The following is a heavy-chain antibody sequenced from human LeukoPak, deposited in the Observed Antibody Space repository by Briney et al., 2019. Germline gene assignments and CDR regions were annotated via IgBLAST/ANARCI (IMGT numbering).Heavy chain of an antibody. CDR2: INPSSGGT. CDR1: GYAFTSYY. CDR3: ARPGYSYGLDY. Sequence: ASVKVSCKASGYAFTSYYIHWVRQAPGQGLEWMGVINPSSGGTSYAQKFQGRVTMTRDTFTGTVYMALSSLRSEDTAVYYCARPGYSYGLDYWGQGTLVTVSS. V-gene: IGHV1-46*01. J-gene: IGHJ4*02. D-gene: IGHD5-18*01.